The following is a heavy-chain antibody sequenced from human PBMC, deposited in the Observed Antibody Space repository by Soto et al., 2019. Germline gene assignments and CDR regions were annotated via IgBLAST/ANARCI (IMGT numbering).Heavy chain of an antibody. J-gene: IGHJ6*02. D-gene: IGHD2-15*01. CDR2: IYWDKDK. V-gene: IGHV2-5*02. Sequence: QITLKESGRTLVKPTQTLKLTCTFSGFSLSTSGVGVAWIRQPPGKDLEWLALIYWDKDKRYRPSLETRLNITKDTSKNQVVLTMTNVDSVDTATYYRAYLPCTGGSCYWFSYSGMDVWGQGTTVIVSS. CDR1: GFSLSTSGVG. CDR3: AYLPCTGGSCYWFSYSGMDV.